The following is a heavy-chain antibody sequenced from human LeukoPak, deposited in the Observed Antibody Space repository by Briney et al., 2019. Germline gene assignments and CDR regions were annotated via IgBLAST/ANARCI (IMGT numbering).Heavy chain of an antibody. D-gene: IGHD1-14*01. CDR1: GYTFTGYY. V-gene: IGHV1-2*02. CDR3: AREEEPGGWFDP. J-gene: IGHJ5*02. CDR2: INPNSGGR. Sequence: GASVKVSCKASGYTFTGYYMHWVRQAPGQGLEWMGWINPNSGGRNYAQKFQGRVTMTRDTSISTAYMELSRLRSDDTAVYYCAREEEPGGWFDPWGQGTLVTVSS.